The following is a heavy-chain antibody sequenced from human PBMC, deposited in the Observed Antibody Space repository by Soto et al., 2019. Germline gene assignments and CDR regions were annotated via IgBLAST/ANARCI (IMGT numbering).Heavy chain of an antibody. Sequence: GGSLRLSCAASGFTFSSYGMTWVRQAPGKGLELVSYISSSTFSIYYADSVKGRFTVSRDNAKNSLFLQMNSLRDEDTAVYFCARARRGSAVIGHFDFWGQGTLVTVYS. D-gene: IGHD3-22*01. V-gene: IGHV3-48*02. CDR1: GFTFSSYG. CDR3: ARARRGSAVIGHFDF. J-gene: IGHJ4*02. CDR2: ISSSTFSI.